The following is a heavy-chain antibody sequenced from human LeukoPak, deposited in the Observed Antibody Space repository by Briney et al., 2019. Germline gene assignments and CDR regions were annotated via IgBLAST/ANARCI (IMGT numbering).Heavy chain of an antibody. V-gene: IGHV3-74*01. CDR3: ARRSI. Sequence: PGGSLSLSCAASGFTFSSYWMHWVRQAPGKGLVWVSRIKTDGSSTSYADSAKGRFTISRDNAKNMLYLQMNSLRAEDTTVYYCARRSICGQGTLVTVSS. J-gene: IGHJ4*02. CDR2: IKTDGSST. CDR1: GFTFSSYW.